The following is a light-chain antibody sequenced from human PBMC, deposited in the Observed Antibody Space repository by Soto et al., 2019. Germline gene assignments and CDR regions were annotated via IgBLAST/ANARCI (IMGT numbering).Light chain of an antibody. CDR2: EVS. CDR3: SSYTSGSTYV. Sequence: QSVLTQPASVSGSPGQSITISCTGTSSDVGGYNYVSWYQQHPGKAPKLIIYEVSNRPSGVSNRFSGSKSGNTASLTISGLQAEDEADYYWSSYTSGSTYVFGTGTMLTVL. CDR1: SSDVGGYNY. J-gene: IGLJ1*01. V-gene: IGLV2-14*01.